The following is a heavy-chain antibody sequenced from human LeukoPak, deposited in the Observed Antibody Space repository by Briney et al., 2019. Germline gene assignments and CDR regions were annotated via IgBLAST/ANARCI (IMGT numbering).Heavy chain of an antibody. V-gene: IGHV3-11*01. CDR1: GFTFSDYY. D-gene: IGHD6-13*01. CDR3: AKDSYSSSSHHDY. J-gene: IGHJ4*02. Sequence: PGGSLRLSCAASGFTFSDYYMSWIRQAPGKGLEWVSYISSSGSTIYYADSVKGRFTISRDNSKNTLYLQMNSLRAEDTAVYYCAKDSYSSSSHHDYWGQGTLVTVSS. CDR2: ISSSGSTI.